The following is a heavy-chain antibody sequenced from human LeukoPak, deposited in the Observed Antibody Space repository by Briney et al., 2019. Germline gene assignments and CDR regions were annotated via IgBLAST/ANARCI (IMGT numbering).Heavy chain of an antibody. Sequence: PSETLSLTCAVYGGSFSGYYWSWIRQPPGKGLEWIGEINHSGSTNYNPSLKSRVTISVDTPKNQFSLKLSSVTAADTAVYYCARWFGELFFYWFDPWGQGTLVTVSS. CDR1: GGSFSGYY. CDR3: ARWFGELFFYWFDP. V-gene: IGHV4-34*01. CDR2: INHSGST. D-gene: IGHD3-10*01. J-gene: IGHJ5*02.